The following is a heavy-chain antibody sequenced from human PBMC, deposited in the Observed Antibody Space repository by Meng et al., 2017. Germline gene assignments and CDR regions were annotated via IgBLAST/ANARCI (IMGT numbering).Heavy chain of an antibody. CDR3: ARGGSMPVGVTFNAHYYFGMDV. D-gene: IGHD1-26*01. Sequence: ASVKVSCKTFGYTFNTYGISWVRQAPGQGLEWMGWVNVYNGDTKYAEKFQGRVTMTTDTATSTAYMDLRSLRPDDTAVYYCARGGSMPVGVTFNAHYYFGMDVWGQGTTVTVSS. V-gene: IGHV1-18*01. CDR1: GYTFNTYG. CDR2: VNVYNGDT. J-gene: IGHJ6*02.